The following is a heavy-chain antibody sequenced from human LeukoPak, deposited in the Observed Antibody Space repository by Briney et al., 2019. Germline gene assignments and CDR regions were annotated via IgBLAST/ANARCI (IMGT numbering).Heavy chain of an antibody. J-gene: IGHJ4*02. CDR3: ARADSSGWYYFDY. V-gene: IGHV3-30-3*01. D-gene: IGHD6-19*01. Sequence: GRFLRLSCAASGFTFSSYAMHWVRQAPGKGLEWVAVISYDGSNKYYADSVKGRFTISRDNSKNTLYLQMNSLRAEDTAVYYCARADSSGWYYFDYWGQGTLVTVSS. CDR1: GFTFSSYA. CDR2: ISYDGSNK.